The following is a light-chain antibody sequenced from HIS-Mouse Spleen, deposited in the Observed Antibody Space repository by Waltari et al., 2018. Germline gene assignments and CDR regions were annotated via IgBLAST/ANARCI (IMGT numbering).Light chain of an antibody. CDR3: CSYAGSYTLV. Sequence: QSALTQPRSVSGSPGQSVTIYCTVTTTDVGGYNYVSLYQQHPGKAPKLMIYDVSKRPSGFPDRFSGSKSGNTSSLTISELQAEHEADYYCCSYAGSYTLVFGGGTKLTVL. J-gene: IGLJ2*01. CDR1: TTDVGGYNY. CDR2: DVS. V-gene: IGLV2-11*01.